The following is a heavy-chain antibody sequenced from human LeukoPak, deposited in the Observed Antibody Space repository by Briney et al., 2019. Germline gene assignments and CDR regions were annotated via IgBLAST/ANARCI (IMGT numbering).Heavy chain of an antibody. V-gene: IGHV3-7*01. D-gene: IGHD1-26*01. J-gene: IGHJ6*03. CDR2: IKQDGSEK. CDR3: ARGGPSGNLWWYYYYYMDV. CDR1: GFTFSSYW. Sequence: PGGSLRLSCAASGFTFSSYWMSWVRQAPGKGLEWVANIKQDGSEKYYVDSVKGRFTISRDNAKNSLYLQMNSLRAEDTAVYYCARGGPSGNLWWYYYYYMDVWGKGTTVTVSS.